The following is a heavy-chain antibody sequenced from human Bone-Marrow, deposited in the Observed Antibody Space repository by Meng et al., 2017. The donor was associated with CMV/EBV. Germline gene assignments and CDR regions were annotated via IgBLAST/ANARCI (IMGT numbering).Heavy chain of an antibody. CDR1: GGSFSGYY. V-gene: IGHV4-59*01. CDR3: ARDCSSTSCYTPRYGMDV. CDR2: IYYSGST. J-gene: IGHJ6*02. Sequence: SQTLSLTCAVYGGSFSGYYWSWIRQPPGKGLEWIGYIYYSGSTNYNPSLKSRVTISVDTSKNQFSLKLSSVTAADTAVYYCARDCSSTSCYTPRYGMDVWGQGTTVTVSS. D-gene: IGHD2-2*02.